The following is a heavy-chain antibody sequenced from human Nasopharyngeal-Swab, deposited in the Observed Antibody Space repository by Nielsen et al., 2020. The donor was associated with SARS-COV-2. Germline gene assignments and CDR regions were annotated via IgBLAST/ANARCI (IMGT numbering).Heavy chain of an antibody. Sequence: GESLKISCAASGFIFSYYYMTWIRQAPGQGLEWISYISHSGSSIYYADSVRGRFTISRDNAKKSLYLQMNSLRAEDTAVYFCARDMSGYNNAYGVFYYYYAMDVWGQGTTVTVSS. D-gene: IGHD5-18*01. CDR1: GFIFSYYY. CDR2: ISHSGSSI. CDR3: ARDMSGYNNAYGVFYYYYAMDV. V-gene: IGHV3-11*01. J-gene: IGHJ6*02.